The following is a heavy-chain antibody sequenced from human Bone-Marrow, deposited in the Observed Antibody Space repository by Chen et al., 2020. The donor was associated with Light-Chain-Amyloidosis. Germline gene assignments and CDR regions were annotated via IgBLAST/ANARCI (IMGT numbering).Heavy chain of an antibody. CDR3: ATDVTCTNGVCPAPLEV. D-gene: IGHD2-8*01. Sequence: EVQLVESGGGLVKLGGSLRLSCEVSGLTFKNAWMSWVRQAPGKGLEGIGRRKSESDGGTPDYATPVKGRFTSSRDDLKKTFFLHMRSLKTEDTAVYFCATDVTCTNGVCPAPLEVWGQGTPVTVSS. V-gene: IGHV3-15*01. CDR2: RKSESDGGTP. J-gene: IGHJ4*02. CDR1: GLTFKNAW.